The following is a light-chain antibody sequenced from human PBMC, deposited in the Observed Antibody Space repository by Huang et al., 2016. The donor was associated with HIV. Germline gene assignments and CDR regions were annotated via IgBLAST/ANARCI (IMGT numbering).Light chain of an antibody. V-gene: IGKV3-15*01. CDR1: QSISSN. J-gene: IGKJ2*01. CDR3: QQYNNRYT. CDR2: GAS. Sequence: ILMTHSPAPLSLSPGERATLSCRASQSISSNLACYQQKPGQAPRLRIYGASTRATGIPARFSGSGSGTEFTLTISSLQSEDFAVYYCQQYNNRYTFGQGTKLEIK.